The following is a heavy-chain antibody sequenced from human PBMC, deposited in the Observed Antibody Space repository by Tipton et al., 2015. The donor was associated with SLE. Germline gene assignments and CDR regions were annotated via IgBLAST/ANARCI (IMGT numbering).Heavy chain of an antibody. V-gene: IGHV3-30-3*01. CDR3: ARDPQWELHRGYFDL. Sequence: SLRLSCAASGFTFSSYAMHWVRQAPGKGLEWVAVISYDGSNKYYADSVKGRFTISRDNSKNTLYLQMNSLKAEDTAVYYCARDPQWELHRGYFDLWGRDTLVTVSS. CDR2: ISYDGSNK. D-gene: IGHD1-26*01. J-gene: IGHJ2*01. CDR1: GFTFSSYA.